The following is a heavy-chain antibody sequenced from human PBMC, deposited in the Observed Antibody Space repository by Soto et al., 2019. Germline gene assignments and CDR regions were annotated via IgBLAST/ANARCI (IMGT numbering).Heavy chain of an antibody. J-gene: IGHJ6*02. CDR1: GLTVRSNY. D-gene: IGHD6-19*01. CDR3: AGEVGSGGWYYYYFGMDA. Sequence: EVQLVETGGGLIQPGGSLRLSCAAFGLTVRSNYMSWVRQAPGKGLEWVSLIFSGGSTYYADSVKGRFTISRDNSKNMVYLQMNSLRAEDTAVYYYAGEVGSGGWYYYYFGMDAWGQGTTVTVSS. V-gene: IGHV3-53*02. CDR2: IFSGGST.